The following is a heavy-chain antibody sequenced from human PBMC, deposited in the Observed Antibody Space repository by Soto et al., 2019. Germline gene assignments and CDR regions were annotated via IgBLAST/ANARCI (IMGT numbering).Heavy chain of an antibody. D-gene: IGHD4-17*01. V-gene: IGHV3-21*01. CDR3: ARDPESVLYGRPPGFDY. Sequence: PGGSLRLSCAASGFTFSSYSMNWVRQAPGKGLEWVSSISSSSSYIYYADSVKGRFTISRDNAKNSLYLQMNSLRAEDTAVYYCARDPESVLYGRPPGFDYWGQGTLVIVSA. CDR1: GFTFSSYS. CDR2: ISSSSSYI. J-gene: IGHJ4*02.